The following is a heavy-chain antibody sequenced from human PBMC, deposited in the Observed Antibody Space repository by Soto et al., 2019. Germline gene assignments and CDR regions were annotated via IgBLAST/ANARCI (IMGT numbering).Heavy chain of an antibody. Sequence: QVQLVQSGAEVKKPGASVKVSCKASGYTFTGYYMHWVRQAPGQGLEWMGWINPNSGGTNYAQKFQGWVTMTRDTSISTAYMELSRVRSDDTAVYYCARAHCGGDYYSGVDYWGQGTLVTVSS. CDR3: ARAHCGGDYYSGVDY. D-gene: IGHD2-21*02. J-gene: IGHJ4*02. V-gene: IGHV1-2*04. CDR1: GYTFTGYY. CDR2: INPNSGGT.